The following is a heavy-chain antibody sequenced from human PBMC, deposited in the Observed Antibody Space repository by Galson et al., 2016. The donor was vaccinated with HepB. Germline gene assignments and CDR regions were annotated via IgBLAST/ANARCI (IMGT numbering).Heavy chain of an antibody. V-gene: IGHV1-3*01. D-gene: IGHD1-26*01. CDR2: VIPGNGDT. Sequence: SVKVSCKASAYTFTNYAIHWVRQAPGQGLEWMGWVIPGNGDTKYSQTFQGRVTLARDTSANTAYMELSSLRSEDTAVYYCAREGNYYTLDYWGQGTLVTVSS. CDR3: AREGNYYTLDY. J-gene: IGHJ4*02. CDR1: AYTFTNYA.